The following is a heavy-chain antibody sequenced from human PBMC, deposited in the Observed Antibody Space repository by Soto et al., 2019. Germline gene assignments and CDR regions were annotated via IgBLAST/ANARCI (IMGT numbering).Heavy chain of an antibody. CDR2: IIPILGIA. CDR3: ARDIAVAGTRGG. CDR1: GGTFSSYT. D-gene: IGHD6-19*01. Sequence: QVQLVQSGAEVKKPGSSVKVSCKASGGTFSSYTISWVRQAPGQGLEWMGRIIPILGIANYAQKFQGRVTITADKSTSTAYKELSSLRSEDTAVYYCARDIAVAGTRGGWGQGTLVTVSS. J-gene: IGHJ4*02. V-gene: IGHV1-69*08.